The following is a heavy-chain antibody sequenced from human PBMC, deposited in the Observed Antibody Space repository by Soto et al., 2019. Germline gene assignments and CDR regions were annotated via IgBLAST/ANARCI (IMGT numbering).Heavy chain of an antibody. CDR1: GGSISSYY. CDR3: ARGAYYGSGTVPYYYYYGMDV. V-gene: IGHV4-59*01. D-gene: IGHD3-10*01. CDR2: IYYSGST. Sequence: SETLSLTCTVSGGSISSYYWSWIRQPPGKGLEWIGYIYYSGSTNYNPSLKSRVTISVDTSKNQFSLKLSSVTAADTAVYYCARGAYYGSGTVPYYYYYGMDVWGQGTTVTISS. J-gene: IGHJ6*02.